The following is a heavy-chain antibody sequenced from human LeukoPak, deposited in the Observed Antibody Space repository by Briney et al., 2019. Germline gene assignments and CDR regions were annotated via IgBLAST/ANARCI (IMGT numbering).Heavy chain of an antibody. CDR2: IYYSGST. D-gene: IGHD6-19*01. V-gene: IGHV4-39*07. CDR1: GGSISSSSYY. J-gene: IGHJ3*02. Sequence: SETLSLTCTVSGGSISSSSYYWGWIRQPPGKGLEWIGSIYYSGSTYYNPSLKSRVTISVDTSKNQFSLKLSSVTAADTAVYYCARDPVAGEASDIWGQGTMVTVSS. CDR3: ARDPVAGEASDI.